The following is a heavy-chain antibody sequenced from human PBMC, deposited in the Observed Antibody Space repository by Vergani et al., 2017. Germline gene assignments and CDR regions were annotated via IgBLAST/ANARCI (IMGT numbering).Heavy chain of an antibody. CDR1: GGSFSGYY. J-gene: IGHJ4*02. D-gene: IGHD2-2*01. CDR2: INHSGST. CDR3: ARAMGGYCSSTSCPFDY. Sequence: QVQLVQWGAGLLKPSETLSLTCAVYGGSFSGYYWSWIRQPPGKGLEWIGEINHSGSTNYNPSLKSRVTISVDTSKNQFSLKLSSVTAADTAVYYCARAMGGYCSSTSCPFDYWGQGTLVTVSS. V-gene: IGHV4-34*02.